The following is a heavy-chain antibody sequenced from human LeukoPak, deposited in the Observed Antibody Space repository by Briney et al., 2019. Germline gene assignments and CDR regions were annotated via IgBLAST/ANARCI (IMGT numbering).Heavy chain of an antibody. CDR2: IIPIFGMA. CDR3: ARGGCSSTSCYYYGMDV. D-gene: IGHD2-2*01. J-gene: IGHJ6*02. V-gene: IGHV1-69*04. Sequence: SVKVSCKASGGTFSSYAISWVRQAPGQGLEWMGRIIPIFGMANYAQKFQGRVTITADKSTSTAYMELSSLRSEDTAVYYCARGGCSSTSCYYYGMDVWGQGTTVTVSS. CDR1: GGTFSSYA.